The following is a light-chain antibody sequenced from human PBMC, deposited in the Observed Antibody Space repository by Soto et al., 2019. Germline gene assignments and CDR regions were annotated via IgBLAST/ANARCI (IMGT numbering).Light chain of an antibody. V-gene: IGLV2-14*01. CDR1: SSDIGSYNL. J-gene: IGLJ1*01. CDR3: SNNFV. CDR2: EVT. Sequence: QSALTQPASVSGSPGQSITISCTGTSSDIGSYNLVSWYQQHPGKAPKLMIYEVTNRPSGVSHRFSGSKSGNTASLTISGLQTEDEADYYCSNNFVFGTGTKVTVL.